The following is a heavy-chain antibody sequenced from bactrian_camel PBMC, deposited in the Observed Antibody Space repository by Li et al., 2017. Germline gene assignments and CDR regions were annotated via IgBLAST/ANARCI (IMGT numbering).Heavy chain of an antibody. CDR3: AADRYYCGSAAATADAIPT. Sequence: HVQLVESGGGSVQPGGSLRLSCAIPGDTYSLNCLGWFRQAPGKEREGVAMIDSGSTSYADSVKGRFTISRDNAKRTLYLQMNTLKLEDTAMYYCAADRYYCGSAAATADAIPTGARGPRSPSP. V-gene: IGHV3S53*01. D-gene: IGHD3*01. CDR2: IDSGST. CDR1: GDTYSLNC. J-gene: IGHJ4*01.